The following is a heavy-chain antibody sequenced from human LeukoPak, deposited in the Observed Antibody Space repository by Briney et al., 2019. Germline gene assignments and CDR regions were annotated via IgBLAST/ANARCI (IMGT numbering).Heavy chain of an antibody. V-gene: IGHV3-48*03. J-gene: IGHJ3*02. CDR2: ISSSGSTI. Sequence: GGSLRLSCAASGFTFSSYEMDWVRQAPGKGLEWVSYISSSGSTIYYADSVKGRFTISRDNAKNSLYLQMNSLRAEDAAVYYCARSGYYSGGSCYEDAFDTWGQGTMVTVSS. CDR1: GFTFSSYE. CDR3: ARSGYYSGGSCYEDAFDT. D-gene: IGHD2-15*01.